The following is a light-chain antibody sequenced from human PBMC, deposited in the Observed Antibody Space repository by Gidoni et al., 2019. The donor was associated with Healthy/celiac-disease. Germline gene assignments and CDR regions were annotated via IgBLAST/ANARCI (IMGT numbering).Light chain of an antibody. CDR2: KAS. CDR1: QSISSW. V-gene: IGKV1-5*03. CDR3: QQYNSYSPLT. Sequence: DIQMTQSPSTLSASVGDRVTITCRARQSISSWLAGYQQKPGKAPKLLIYKASSLESWVPSRFSGSGSATEFTLTISSLQPDDFATYYCQQYNSYSPLTFGQGTKVEIK. J-gene: IGKJ1*01.